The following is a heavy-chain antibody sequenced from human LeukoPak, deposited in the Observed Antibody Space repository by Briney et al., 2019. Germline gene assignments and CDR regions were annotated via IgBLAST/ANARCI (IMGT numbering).Heavy chain of an antibody. CDR1: GFTFSSYA. V-gene: IGHV3-23*01. D-gene: IGHD3-22*01. CDR2: ISGSGGST. J-gene: IGHJ4*02. Sequence: GGSLRLSCAASGFTFSSYAMSWVRQAPGKGLEWVSAISGSGGSTYYADSVKGRFTISRDNSKNTLYLQMNSLRAEDTAVYYCAKDFRNGFSRFYYDSSGYWYLRGQGTLVTVSS. CDR3: AKDFRNGFSRFYYDSSGYWYL.